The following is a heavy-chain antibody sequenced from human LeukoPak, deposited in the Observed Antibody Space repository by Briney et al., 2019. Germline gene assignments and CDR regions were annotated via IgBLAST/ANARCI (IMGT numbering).Heavy chain of an antibody. D-gene: IGHD3-10*01. Sequence: PSETLSPTCTVSGGSIIIDNYYWSWIRQPPGKGLLWIGSMSYAGHTYYNPSLQSRVTISVDTSKNQFSLNLASVTAADTAIYYCARDTYLYRGGSDYWGLGTLVTVSS. CDR3: ARDTYLYRGGSDY. CDR2: MSYAGHT. V-gene: IGHV4-39*02. CDR1: GGSIIIDNYY. J-gene: IGHJ4*02.